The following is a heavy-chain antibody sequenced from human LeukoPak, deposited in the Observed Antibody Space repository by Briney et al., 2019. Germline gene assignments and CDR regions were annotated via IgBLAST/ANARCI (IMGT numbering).Heavy chain of an antibody. CDR1: GYSFTDYW. D-gene: IGHD3-22*01. CDR2: IYSGDSDI. J-gene: IGHJ5*02. CDR3: ARLAGATSGYYFLDP. V-gene: IGHV5-51*01. Sequence: GESLKISCKGSGYSFTDYWIAWVRQAPGKGLEWMGIIYSGDSDIRYSPSFQGQVTISADKSITTAYLQWSSLKASDTAMYYCARLAGATSGYYFLDPWGQGTLVTVSS.